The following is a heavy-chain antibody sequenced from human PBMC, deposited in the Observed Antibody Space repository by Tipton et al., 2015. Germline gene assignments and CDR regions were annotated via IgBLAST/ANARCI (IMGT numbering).Heavy chain of an antibody. CDR2: IKPDGSET. CDR1: GFSFSTFW. CDR3: ARDRGYSSRGGRGASGDYYYGMDV. Sequence: GSLRLSCAASGFSFSTFWMTWVRQAPGKGLEWVASIKPDGSETYYVDSVTGRFTFSRDNANNSLYLHMNSLRAEDTAVYYCARDRGYSSRGGRGASGDYYYGMDVWGQGTTVTVSS. J-gene: IGHJ6*02. D-gene: IGHD6-13*01. V-gene: IGHV3-7*01.